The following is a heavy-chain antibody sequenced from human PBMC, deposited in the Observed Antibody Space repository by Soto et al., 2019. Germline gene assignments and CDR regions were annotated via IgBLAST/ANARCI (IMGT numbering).Heavy chain of an antibody. D-gene: IGHD3-3*01. Sequence: ASVKVSCKTSGFMFTSSAVQWVRQALGQRLEWIGWLVVGSGNTHYAQHFQERVTLTRDMSTGTAYMELSSLRSEDTAVYYCAAVPVLRFLKWLPAYFDYWGQGTLVTVSS. CDR2: LVVGSGNT. CDR3: AAVPVLRFLKWLPAYFDY. J-gene: IGHJ4*02. CDR1: GFMFTSSA. V-gene: IGHV1-58*01.